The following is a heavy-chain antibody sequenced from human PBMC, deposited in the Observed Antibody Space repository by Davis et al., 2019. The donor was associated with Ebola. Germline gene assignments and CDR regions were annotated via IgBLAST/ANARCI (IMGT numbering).Heavy chain of an antibody. D-gene: IGHD3-16*01. CDR3: ARTGLGLIDRYYYGMDV. V-gene: IGHV4-4*02. CDR1: GGSISSSNW. Sequence: MPSETLSLTCAVSGGSISSSNWWSWVRQPPGKGLEWIGEIYHSGSTNYNPSLKSRVTISVDKSRNQFSLKLSSVTAADTAVYYCARTGLGLIDRYYYGMDVWGQGTTVTVSS. J-gene: IGHJ6*02. CDR2: IYHSGST.